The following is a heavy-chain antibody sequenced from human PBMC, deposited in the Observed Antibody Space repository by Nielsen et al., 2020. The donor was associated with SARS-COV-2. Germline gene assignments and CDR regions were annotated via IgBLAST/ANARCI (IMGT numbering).Heavy chain of an antibody. CDR2: IYYSGST. V-gene: IGHV4-59*01. CDR1: GGSISSYY. Sequence: SETLSPTCTVSGGSISSYYWSWIRQPPGKGLEWIGYIYYSGSTNYNPSLKSRVTISVDTSKNQFSLKLSSVTAADTAVYYCARALVGYDYWGQGTLVTVSS. D-gene: IGHD1-26*01. CDR3: ARALVGYDY. J-gene: IGHJ4*02.